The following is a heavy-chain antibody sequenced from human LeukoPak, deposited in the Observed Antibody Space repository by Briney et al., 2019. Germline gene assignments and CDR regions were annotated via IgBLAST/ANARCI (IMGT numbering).Heavy chain of an antibody. CDR1: GFTFSSYW. CDR2: IYSGGST. D-gene: IGHD4-17*01. CDR3: AGEVLVGDYDAY. Sequence: GGSLRLSCAASGFTFSSYWMSWVRQAPGKGLEWVSVIYSGGSTYYADSVKGRFTISRDNSKNTLYLQMNSLRAEDTAVYYCAGEVLVGDYDAYWGQGTLVTVSS. J-gene: IGHJ4*02. V-gene: IGHV3-53*01.